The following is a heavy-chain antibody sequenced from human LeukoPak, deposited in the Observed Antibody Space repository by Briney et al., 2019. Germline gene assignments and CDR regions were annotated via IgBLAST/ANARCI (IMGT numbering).Heavy chain of an antibody. Sequence: PGGSLRPPCAVSGFSFSPHNMNWVRQAPGKALDGVSAISGSGGSTYYAGSVKGRVTISREDGKNTLYLHMNSLRDDDTAVYYCAADQRYAFDYWGQGILVTVSS. V-gene: IGHV3-23*01. J-gene: IGHJ4*02. D-gene: IGHD3-9*01. CDR2: ISGSGGST. CDR3: AADQRYAFDY. CDR1: GFSFSPHN.